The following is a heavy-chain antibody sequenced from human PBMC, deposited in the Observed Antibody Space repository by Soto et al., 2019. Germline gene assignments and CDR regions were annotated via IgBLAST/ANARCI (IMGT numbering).Heavy chain of an antibody. Sequence: GASVKVSCKASGYTFTSYAIHWVRQAPGQRLEWMGWINAGNGNTKYSQKFQGRVTITRDTSASTAYMELSSLRSDDTAVYYCARGVGSGTYYNQYNWFDPWGQGTLVTVS. D-gene: IGHD3-10*01. CDR1: GYTFTSYA. CDR3: ARGVGSGTYYNQYNWFDP. J-gene: IGHJ5*02. V-gene: IGHV1-3*01. CDR2: INAGNGNT.